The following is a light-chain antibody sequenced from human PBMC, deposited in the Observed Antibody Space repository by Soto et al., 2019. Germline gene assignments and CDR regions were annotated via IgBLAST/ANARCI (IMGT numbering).Light chain of an antibody. Sequence: QSVLTQPPSASGTPGLRVTFSCSGSSSNIGSNPVSWYQLLPGTAPKLLIYDNERPSGVPDRLSGSKSGTSASLAISGLQSDDEADYYCAAWDASLNGVVFGGGTQLTVL. V-gene: IGLV1-44*01. J-gene: IGLJ2*01. CDR2: DN. CDR3: AAWDASLNGVV. CDR1: SSNIGSNP.